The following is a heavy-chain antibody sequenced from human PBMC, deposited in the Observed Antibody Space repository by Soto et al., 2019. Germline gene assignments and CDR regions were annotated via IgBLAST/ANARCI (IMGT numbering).Heavy chain of an antibody. CDR3: ARAPLGRRYFDY. CDR1: GGSISSGGYY. Sequence: TSETLSLTCTVSGGSISSGGYYWSWIRQHPGKGLEWIGYIYYSGSTYYNPSLKSRVTISVDTSKNQFSLKLSSVTAADTAVYYCARAPLGRRYFDYWGQGTLVTVSS. J-gene: IGHJ4*02. V-gene: IGHV4-31*03. D-gene: IGHD6-6*01. CDR2: IYYSGST.